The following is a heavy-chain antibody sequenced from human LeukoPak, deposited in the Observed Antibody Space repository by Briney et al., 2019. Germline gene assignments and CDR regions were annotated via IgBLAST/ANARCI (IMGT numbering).Heavy chain of an antibody. Sequence: GRSLRLSCAASGFTFDDYAMHWVRQAPGKGLEWVSSISSSSSYIYYADSVKGRFTISRDNAKNSLYLQMNSLRAEDTAVYYCATSKDFWSGHDAFDIWGQGTMVTVSS. CDR2: ISSSSSYI. J-gene: IGHJ3*02. D-gene: IGHD3-3*01. CDR3: ATSKDFWSGHDAFDI. CDR1: GFTFDDYA. V-gene: IGHV3-21*01.